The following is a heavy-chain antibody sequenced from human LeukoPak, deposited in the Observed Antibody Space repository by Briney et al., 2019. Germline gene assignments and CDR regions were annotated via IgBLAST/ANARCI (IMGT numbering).Heavy chain of an antibody. D-gene: IGHD3-22*01. CDR3: ARVGVVVVDY. J-gene: IGHJ4*02. Sequence: PGGSLRLSCAASGFTFSSYSMNWVRQAPGKGLEWVSSISSSSSYIYYADSVKGRFTISRDNAKNSLYLQMNSLRTEDTAVYYCARVGVVVVDYWGQGTLVTVSS. CDR1: GFTFSSYS. V-gene: IGHV3-21*01. CDR2: ISSSSSYI.